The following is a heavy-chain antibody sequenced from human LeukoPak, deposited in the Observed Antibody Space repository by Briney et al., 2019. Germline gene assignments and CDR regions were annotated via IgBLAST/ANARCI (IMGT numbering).Heavy chain of an antibody. CDR1: GYTFTSYA. V-gene: IGHV1-46*01. CDR2: INPSGGST. D-gene: IGHD2-2*01. Sequence: ASVKVSCKASGYTFTSYAMHWVRQAPGQGLEWMGIINPSGGSTSYAQKFQGRVTMTRDMSTSTVYMELSSLRSEDTAVYYCARGKKIYTIVVVPAAMSARLDHWGQGTLVTVSS. J-gene: IGHJ5*02. CDR3: ARGKKIYTIVVVPAAMSARLDH.